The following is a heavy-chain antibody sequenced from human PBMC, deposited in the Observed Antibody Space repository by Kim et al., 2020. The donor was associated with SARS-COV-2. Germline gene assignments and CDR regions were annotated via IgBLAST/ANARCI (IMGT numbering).Heavy chain of an antibody. V-gene: IGHV3-15*01. CDR2: IKSKTDGGTT. CDR1: GFTFSNAW. J-gene: IGHJ6*02. Sequence: GGSLRLSCAASGFTFSNAWMSWVRQAPGKGLEWVGRIKSKTDGGTTDYAAPVKGRFTISRDDSKNTLYLQMNSLKTEDTAVYYCTTPYGARLYYYYYYGMDVWGQGTTVTVSS. CDR3: TTPYGARLYYYYYYGMDV. D-gene: IGHD4-17*01.